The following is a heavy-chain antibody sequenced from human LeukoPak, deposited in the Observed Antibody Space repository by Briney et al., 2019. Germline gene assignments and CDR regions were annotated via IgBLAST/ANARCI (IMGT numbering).Heavy chain of an antibody. D-gene: IGHD4-23*01. V-gene: IGHV3-30*04. CDR2: ISYDGSNK. CDR3: ARSEDYGGNSDAFDI. Sequence: GGSLRLSCAASGFTFSSYAMHWVRQAPGKGLEWVAVISYDGSNKYYADSVKGRFTISRDNSKNTLYLQMNSLRAEDTAVYYCARSEDYGGNSDAFDIWGQGTMVTVSS. CDR1: GFTFSSYA. J-gene: IGHJ3*02.